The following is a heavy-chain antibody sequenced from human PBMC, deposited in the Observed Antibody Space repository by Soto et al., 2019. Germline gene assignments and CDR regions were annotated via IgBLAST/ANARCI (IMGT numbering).Heavy chain of an antibody. CDR2: INGDGSTT. D-gene: IGHD3-10*01. CDR3: ARGQSGSYSFDY. V-gene: IGHV3-74*01. J-gene: IGHJ4*02. Sequence: PGGSLRLSCAASGFTLSSFWIHWVRQASGKGLVWVSRINGDGSTTNYADSLKGRFTISRDNAKNTVFLQVNSLRAEDTAVYYCARGQSGSYSFDYWGQGTLVTVPQ. CDR1: GFTLSSFW.